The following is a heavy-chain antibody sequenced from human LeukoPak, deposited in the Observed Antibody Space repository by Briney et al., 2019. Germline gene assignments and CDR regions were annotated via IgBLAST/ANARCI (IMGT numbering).Heavy chain of an antibody. CDR1: GFTFSSYG. J-gene: IGHJ5*02. V-gene: IGHV3-30*18. Sequence: GRSLRLSCAASGFTFSSYGMHWVRQAPGKGLEWVAVISYDGSNKYYADSVKGRFTISRDNSKNTLYLQMNSLRAEDTAVYHCAKAYYYGSGTPFDPWGQGTLVTVSS. CDR3: AKAYYYGSGTPFDP. D-gene: IGHD3-10*01. CDR2: ISYDGSNK.